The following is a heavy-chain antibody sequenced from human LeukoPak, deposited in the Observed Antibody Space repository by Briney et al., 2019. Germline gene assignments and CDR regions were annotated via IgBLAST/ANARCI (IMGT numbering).Heavy chain of an antibody. V-gene: IGHV3-30*04. D-gene: IGHD2-21*02. J-gene: IGHJ4*02. CDR1: GFTFSSYV. CDR2: ISFDGSDK. Sequence: GGSLRLSCPASGFTFSSYVMHWVRQAPGKGLEWVAVISFDGSDKCYADSVKGRFTISRDNSKNTLYLLMNSLRAEDAAVYYCARDWRQIVVVTAIGFDYWGQGTLVTVSS. CDR3: ARDWRQIVVVTAIGFDY.